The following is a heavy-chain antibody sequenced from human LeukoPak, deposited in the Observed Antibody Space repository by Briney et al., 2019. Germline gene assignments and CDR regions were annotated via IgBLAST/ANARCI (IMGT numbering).Heavy chain of an antibody. D-gene: IGHD3-22*01. CDR3: AGGYNYYYDSSGGWFDP. V-gene: IGHV4-30-2*01. CDR1: GGSLSSGGYS. CDR2: IYHSGST. Sequence: SETLSLTCAVSGGSLSSGGYSWSWIRQPPGKGLEWIGYIYHSGSTYYNPSLKSRVTISVDRSKNQFSLKLSSVTAADTAVYYCAGGYNYYYDSSGGWFDPWGQGTLVTVSS. J-gene: IGHJ5*02.